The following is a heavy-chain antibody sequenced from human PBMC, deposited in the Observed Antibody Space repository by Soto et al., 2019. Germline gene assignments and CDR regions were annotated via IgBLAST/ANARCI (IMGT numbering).Heavy chain of an antibody. D-gene: IGHD2-8*01. CDR3: ARPHRLTYYYGMDV. CDR1: GGTFSSYA. CDR2: IIPIFGTA. V-gene: IGHV1-69*13. Sequence: SVKVSCRAYGGTFSSYAISWVRQAPGQGLEWMGGIIPIFGTANYAQKFQGRVTITADESTSTAYMELSSLRSEDTAVYYCARPHRLTYYYGMDVWGQGTTVTVSS. J-gene: IGHJ6*02.